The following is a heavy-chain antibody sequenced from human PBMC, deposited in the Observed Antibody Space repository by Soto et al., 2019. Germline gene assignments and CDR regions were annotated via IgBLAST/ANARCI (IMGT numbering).Heavy chain of an antibody. Sequence: QVQLVQSGAEVKKPGSSVKVSCKASGGTFSSYAISWVRQAPGQGLEWMGGIIPIFGTANYAQKFQGRVTITADEATSTAYMERSTLRSEDTAEYYGASGRSGGPSGAGSTSVGWGQGTLVTVAS. CDR2: IIPIFGTA. CDR1: GGTFSSYA. CDR3: ASGRSGGPSGAGSTSVG. J-gene: IGHJ4*02. D-gene: IGHD3-10*01. V-gene: IGHV1-69*12.